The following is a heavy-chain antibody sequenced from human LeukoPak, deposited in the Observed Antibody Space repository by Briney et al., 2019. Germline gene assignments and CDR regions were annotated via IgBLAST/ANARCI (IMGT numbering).Heavy chain of an antibody. CDR2: IYYSGST. D-gene: IGHD3-10*01. Sequence: SQTLSLTCTVSGGSISSGGYYWSWIRQHPGKGLEWIGYIYYSGSTYYNPSLKSRVTISVDTSKNQFSLKLSSVTAADTAVYYCARDTTVRGVNRIDYWGQGTLVTVSS. CDR1: GGSISSGGYY. V-gene: IGHV4-31*03. J-gene: IGHJ4*02. CDR3: ARDTTVRGVNRIDY.